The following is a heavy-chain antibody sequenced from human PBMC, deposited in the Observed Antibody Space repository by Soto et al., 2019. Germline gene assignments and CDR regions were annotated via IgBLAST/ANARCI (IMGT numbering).Heavy chain of an antibody. V-gene: IGHV4-34*01. CDR1: GGSFSGYY. Sequence: PSETLSLTCAVYGGSFSGYYWRWIRQPPGKGLEWIGEINHSGSTNYNPSLKSRVTISVDTSKNQFSLKLSTVTAADTAVYYCARTGYCSSTSCYGLYYFGYWGQGTLVTVSS. D-gene: IGHD2-2*01. J-gene: IGHJ4*02. CDR2: INHSGST. CDR3: ARTGYCSSTSCYGLYYFGY.